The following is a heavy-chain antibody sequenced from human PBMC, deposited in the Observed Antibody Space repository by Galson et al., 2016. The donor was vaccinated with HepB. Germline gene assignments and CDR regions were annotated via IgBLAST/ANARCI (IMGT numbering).Heavy chain of an antibody. CDR3: DKCALWDLQRSFSDI. Sequence: SLRLSCAASGFTFSSYGMHWVRQAPGKGLEWLAFMSHDGSSKYYVDSVKGRFTISRDNSKNTVYLQMNSLRSEDTAVYYCDKCALWDLQRSFSDIWGQGTMVFVSS. D-gene: IGHD2/OR15-2a*01. J-gene: IGHJ3*02. V-gene: IGHV3-30*18. CDR1: GFTFSSYG. CDR2: MSHDGSSK.